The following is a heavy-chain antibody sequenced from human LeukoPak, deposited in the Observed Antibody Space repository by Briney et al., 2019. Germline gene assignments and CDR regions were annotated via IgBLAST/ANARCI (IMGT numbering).Heavy chain of an antibody. CDR2: IVVGSGNT. D-gene: IGHD3-10*01. Sequence: ASVKVSCKASGFTFTSSAVQWVRQARGQRLEWIGWIVVGSGNTNYAQKFQERVTITRDMSTSTAYMELSSLRSEDTAVYYCAALGPMVRGVPFLVPDFDPWGQGTLVTVSS. V-gene: IGHV1-58*01. CDR3: AALGPMVRGVPFLVPDFDP. J-gene: IGHJ5*02. CDR1: GFTFTSSA.